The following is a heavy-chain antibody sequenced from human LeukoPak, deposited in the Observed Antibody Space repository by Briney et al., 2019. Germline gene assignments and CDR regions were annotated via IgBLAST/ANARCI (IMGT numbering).Heavy chain of an antibody. V-gene: IGHV3-30*02. CDR3: AKDSGGYSYGYDY. D-gene: IGHD5-18*01. Sequence: GGSLSLSCAASGFTFSSYGMHWVRQAPGKGLEWVAFIRYDGSNKYYADSVKGRFTISRDNSKNTLYLQMNSLRAEDTAVYYCAKDSGGYSYGYDYWGQGTLVTVSS. J-gene: IGHJ4*02. CDR2: IRYDGSNK. CDR1: GFTFSSYG.